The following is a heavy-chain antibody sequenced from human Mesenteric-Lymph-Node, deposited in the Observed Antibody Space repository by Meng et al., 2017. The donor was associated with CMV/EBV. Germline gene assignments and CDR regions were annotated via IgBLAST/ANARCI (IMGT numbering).Heavy chain of an antibody. D-gene: IGHD6-6*01. CDR1: GGTFSSYA. J-gene: IGHJ6*02. Sequence: SCKASGGTFSSYAMHWVRQAPGKGLEWVAVISYDGSNKYYADSVKGRFTISRDNSKNTLYLQMNSLRAEDTAVYYCAREFGVSTSSGYYYCGMDVWGQGTTVTVSS. V-gene: IGHV3-30-3*01. CDR3: AREFGVSTSSGYYYCGMDV. CDR2: ISYDGSNK.